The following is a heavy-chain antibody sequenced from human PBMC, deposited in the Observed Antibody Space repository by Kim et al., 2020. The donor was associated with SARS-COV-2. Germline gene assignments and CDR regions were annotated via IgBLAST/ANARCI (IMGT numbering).Heavy chain of an antibody. CDR2: IIPIFGTA. CDR1: GGTFSSYA. D-gene: IGHD3-9*01. V-gene: IGHV1-69*06. J-gene: IGHJ3*02. Sequence: SVKVSCKASGGTFSSYAISWVRQAPGQGLEWMGGIIPIFGTANYAQKFQGRVTITADKSTSTAYMELSSLRSEDTAVYYCARDRGRNYDILTGEVGAFDIWGQGTMVTVSS. CDR3: ARDRGRNYDILTGEVGAFDI.